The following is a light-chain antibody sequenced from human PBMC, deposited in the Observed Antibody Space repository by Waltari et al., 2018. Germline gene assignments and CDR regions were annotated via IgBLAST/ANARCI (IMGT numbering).Light chain of an antibody. CDR3: SSDTRSSTYV. V-gene: IGLV2-14*03. J-gene: IGLJ1*01. CDR1: SSYVGGYNY. Sequence: QAALTQPASVSGSPGQSITISSTGTSSYVGGYNYVSWYQQHPGKAPNIIINDVSNWPSGVSNRSSCSKSGHTASLTISGLQAEDETAYYCSSDTRSSTYVFGTGTKVTVL. CDR2: DVS.